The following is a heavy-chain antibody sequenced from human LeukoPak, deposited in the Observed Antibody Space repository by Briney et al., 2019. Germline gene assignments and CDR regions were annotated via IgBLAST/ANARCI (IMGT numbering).Heavy chain of an antibody. CDR3: ARDSDGWYWAFDF. CDR1: GFTFSSHW. D-gene: IGHD6-19*01. CDR2: INSDGSSI. J-gene: IGHJ4*02. Sequence: PGGSLRLSCAASGFTFSSHWMHWVRQAPGKGLVWVSRINSDGSSISYADSVKGRFTISRDNAKNTLYLQMNSLRAEDTAVYYCARDSDGWYWAFDFWGQGTPVTVSS. V-gene: IGHV3-74*01.